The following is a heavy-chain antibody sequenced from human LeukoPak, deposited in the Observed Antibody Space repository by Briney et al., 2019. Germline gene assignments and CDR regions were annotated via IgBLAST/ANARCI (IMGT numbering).Heavy chain of an antibody. CDR2: IYYSGST. CDR3: ARNYGGGGYNWFDP. CDR1: GGSISSYY. D-gene: IGHD4-23*01. J-gene: IGHJ5*02. Sequence: SETLSLTCTVSGGSISSYYWSWIRQPPGKGLEWIGYIYYSGSTNYNPSLKSRVTISVDTSKNQFSLKLSSVTAADTAVYYCARNYGGGGYNWFDPWGQGTLVTVSS. V-gene: IGHV4-59*08.